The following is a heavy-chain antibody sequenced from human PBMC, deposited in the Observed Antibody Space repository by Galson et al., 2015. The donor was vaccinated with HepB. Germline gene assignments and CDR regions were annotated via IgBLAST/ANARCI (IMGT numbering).Heavy chain of an antibody. D-gene: IGHD3-3*01. CDR3: ANDFWSGYYNY. Sequence: LRLSCAASGFTFSSYGMHWVRQAPGKGLEWVAVIWYDGSNKYYADSVKGRFTISRDNSKNTLYLQMNSLRAEDTAVYYCANDFWSGYYNYWGQGTLVTVSS. CDR1: GFTFSSYG. J-gene: IGHJ4*02. V-gene: IGHV3-33*06. CDR2: IWYDGSNK.